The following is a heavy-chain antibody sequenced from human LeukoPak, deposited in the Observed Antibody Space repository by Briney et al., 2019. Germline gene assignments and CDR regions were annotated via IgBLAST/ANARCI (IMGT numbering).Heavy chain of an antibody. Sequence: SQTLSLTCTVSGGSISSGDYYWSWIRHPPGKGLEWIGYIYYSGSTYYNPSLKSRVTISVDTSKNQFSLKLSSVTAADTAVYYCARGPRYCSSTSCYRPYYFDYWGQGTLVTVSS. CDR1: GGSISSGDYY. D-gene: IGHD2-2*02. J-gene: IGHJ4*02. CDR2: IYYSGST. CDR3: ARGPRYCSSTSCYRPYYFDY. V-gene: IGHV4-30-4*08.